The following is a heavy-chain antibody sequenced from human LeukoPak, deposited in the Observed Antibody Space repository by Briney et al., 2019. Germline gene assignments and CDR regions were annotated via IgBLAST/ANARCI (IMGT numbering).Heavy chain of an antibody. CDR3: AKPLHGGYGPGSYYNIGY. J-gene: IGHJ4*02. V-gene: IGHV3-23*01. CDR2: MSGCGRST. D-gene: IGHD3-10*01. Sequence: PGGSLRLSCAASGFTFRSYAMSWVRQAPGKGVEWVSDMSGCGRSTYYAASVKGRFTISRDNSKNTLYLQMNSLRAEDTAVYYCAKPLHGGYGPGSYYNIGYWGQGTLVTVSS. CDR1: GFTFRSYA.